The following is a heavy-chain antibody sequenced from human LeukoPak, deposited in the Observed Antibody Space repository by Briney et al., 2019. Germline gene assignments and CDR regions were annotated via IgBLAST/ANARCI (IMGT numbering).Heavy chain of an antibody. D-gene: IGHD1-14*01. CDR2: INQGGSDK. J-gene: IGHJ4*02. Sequence: GGSLRLSCAASGFTFSCHWISWVRQAPGKGLEWVANINQGGSDKYYVGSVKGRFTISRDNANNLLYLQMNSLRGEDTAVYYCTRDRPRAEDNSGEGAPVTVSS. CDR3: TRDRPRAEDN. V-gene: IGHV3-7*01. CDR1: GFTFSCHW.